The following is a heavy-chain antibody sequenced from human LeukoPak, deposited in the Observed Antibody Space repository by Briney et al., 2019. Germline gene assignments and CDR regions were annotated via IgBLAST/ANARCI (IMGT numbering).Heavy chain of an antibody. CDR1: GGSISTADYY. CDR2: IYYSGST. Sequence: PSETLSLTCTVSGGSISTADYYWTWFRQPPGKGLEWIGYIYYSGSTYYNPSLKSRVTISVDTSKNQFSLKLSSVTAADTAVYYCARASSITMIVPLGYWGQGTLVTVSS. D-gene: IGHD3-22*01. J-gene: IGHJ4*02. CDR3: ARASSITMIVPLGY. V-gene: IGHV4-30-4*08.